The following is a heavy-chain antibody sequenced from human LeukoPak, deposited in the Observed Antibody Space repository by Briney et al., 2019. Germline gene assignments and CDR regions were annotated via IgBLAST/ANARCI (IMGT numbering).Heavy chain of an antibody. D-gene: IGHD3-10*01. Sequence: GGSLRLSCAASGFTVSSNYMSWVRQAPGKGLEWVSVIYSGGSTYYADSVKGRFTISRDNAKNSLYLQMNSLRAEDTAVYYCARDTPFYYGSGSYSKGFDYWGQGTLVTVSS. J-gene: IGHJ4*02. CDR1: GFTVSSNY. V-gene: IGHV3-53*01. CDR2: IYSGGST. CDR3: ARDTPFYYGSGSYSKGFDY.